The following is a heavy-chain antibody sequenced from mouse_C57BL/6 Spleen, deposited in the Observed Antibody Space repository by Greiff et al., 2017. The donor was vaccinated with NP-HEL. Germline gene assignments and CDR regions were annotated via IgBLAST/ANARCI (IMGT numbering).Heavy chain of an antibody. J-gene: IGHJ1*03. V-gene: IGHV1-5*01. CDR2: IYPGNSDT. D-gene: IGHD2-1*01. Sequence: VQLQQSGTVLARPGASVKMSCKTSGYTFTSYWMHWVKQRPGQGLEWIGAIYPGNSDTSYNQKFKGKAKLTAVTSASTAYMELSSLTNEDSAVYYCTREEIYGNFWYFDVWGTGTTVTVSS. CDR3: TREEIYGNFWYFDV. CDR1: GYTFTSYW.